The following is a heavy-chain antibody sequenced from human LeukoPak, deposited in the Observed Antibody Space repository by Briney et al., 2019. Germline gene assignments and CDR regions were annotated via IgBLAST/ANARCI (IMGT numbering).Heavy chain of an antibody. V-gene: IGHV3-30*18. CDR2: ISYDGSNK. CDR3: AKADGSGTYYTRPSDY. CDR1: GFTFSSYG. D-gene: IGHD3-10*01. Sequence: GRSLRLSCAASGFTFSSYGMHWVRQAPGKGLEWVAVISYDGSNKYYADSVKGRFTISRDNSKNTLYLQMNSLRAEDSAVYFCAKADGSGTYYTRPSDYWGQGTLVTVSS. J-gene: IGHJ4*02.